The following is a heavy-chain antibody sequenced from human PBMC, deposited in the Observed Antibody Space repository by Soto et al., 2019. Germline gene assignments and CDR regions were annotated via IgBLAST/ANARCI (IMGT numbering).Heavy chain of an antibody. CDR2: ISYDGSNK. Sequence: GGSLRLSCAASGFTFSSYAMHWVRQAPGKGLEWVAVISYDGSNKYYADSVKGRFTISRDNSKNTLYLQMNSLRADDTAVYYCAREETPPGIWYYYYGMDVRGQGTTVTVSS. J-gene: IGHJ6*02. D-gene: IGHD1-20*01. V-gene: IGHV3-30-3*01. CDR3: AREETPPGIWYYYYGMDV. CDR1: GFTFSSYA.